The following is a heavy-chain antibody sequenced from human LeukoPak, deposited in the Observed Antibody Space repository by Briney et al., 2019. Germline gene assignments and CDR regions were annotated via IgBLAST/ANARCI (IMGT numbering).Heavy chain of an antibody. CDR3: ARGCSSTSCYLGGDY. Sequence: SQTLSLTCTVSGGSISSGDYYWSWIRQPPGKGLEWIGYIYYSGSTYYNPSLKSRVTISVDTSKNQFSLKLSSATAADTAVYYCARGCSSTSCYLGGDYWGQGTLVTVSS. CDR2: IYYSGST. D-gene: IGHD2-2*01. J-gene: IGHJ4*02. V-gene: IGHV4-30-4*01. CDR1: GGSISSGDYY.